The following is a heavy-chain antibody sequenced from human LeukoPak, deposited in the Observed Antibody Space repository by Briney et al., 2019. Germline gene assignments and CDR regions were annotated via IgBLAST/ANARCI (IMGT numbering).Heavy chain of an antibody. CDR2: INPSGGST. Sequence: ASVKVSCKASGYTFTSYYMHWVRQAPGQGLEWMGIINPSGGSTTYAQKFQDRITMPRDMSTSTVYMELSSLRSEDTAVYYCASRVGVPAAIIDYWGQGTLVTVSS. CDR1: GYTFTSYY. J-gene: IGHJ4*02. CDR3: ASRVGVPAAIIDY. V-gene: IGHV1-46*01. D-gene: IGHD2-2*01.